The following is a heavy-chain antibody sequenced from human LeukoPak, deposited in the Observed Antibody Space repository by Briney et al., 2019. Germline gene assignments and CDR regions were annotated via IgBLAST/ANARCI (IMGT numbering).Heavy chain of an antibody. J-gene: IGHJ3*02. D-gene: IGHD2-2*01. CDR1: AYTFTDYF. Sequence: ASVKVSCKASAYTFTDYFIHWVRQAPGQGLELMGWIDPNTGGTNFAQKFQGRVTMTRDTSISTAYMDLSSLTYDDTAVYYCARGRLISCSRSSCSPDAAFDIWGQGTMVTISS. CDR2: IDPNTGGT. CDR3: ARGRLISCSRSSCSPDAAFDI. V-gene: IGHV1-2*02.